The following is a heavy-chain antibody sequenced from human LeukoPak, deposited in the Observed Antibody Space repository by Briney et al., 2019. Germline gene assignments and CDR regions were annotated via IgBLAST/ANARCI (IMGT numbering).Heavy chain of an antibody. CDR1: GFTFTSSA. J-gene: IGHJ4*02. CDR2: IVVGGGNT. Sequence: SVKVSCKASGFTFTSSAVQWVRQARGQRLEWIGWIVVGGGNTNYAQKFQERVTITRDMSTSTAYMELSSLRSEDTAVYYCAAVYSGSYYGDYWGQGILVTVSS. D-gene: IGHD1-26*01. CDR3: AAVYSGSYYGDY. V-gene: IGHV1-58*01.